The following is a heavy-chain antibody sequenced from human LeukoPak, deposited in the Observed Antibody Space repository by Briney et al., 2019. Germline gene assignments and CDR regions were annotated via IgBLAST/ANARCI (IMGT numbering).Heavy chain of an antibody. CDR2: ISSSGATI. V-gene: IGHV3-11*01. J-gene: IGHJ6*03. D-gene: IGHD2-15*01. CDR1: GFTFSDYY. Sequence: PGGSLRLSCAASGFTFSDYYMSWIRQAPGKGLQWVSYISSSGATIYYADSVKGRFTISRDNAKNSLYLQMNSLRAKDTAVYYCARPEVVAGTYYYYYYMDVWGKGTTVTVSS. CDR3: ARPEVVAGTYYYYYYMDV.